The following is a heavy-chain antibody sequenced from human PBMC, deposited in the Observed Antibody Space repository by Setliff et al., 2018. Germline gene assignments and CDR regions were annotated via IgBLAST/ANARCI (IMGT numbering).Heavy chain of an antibody. D-gene: IGHD2-21*02. CDR1: GFTFSAHY. CDR3: ARDLGHGGDSDY. J-gene: IGHJ4*02. V-gene: IGHV4-38-2*02. Sequence: LSCAASGFTFSAHYMDWLRQAPGKRLEWVGNIGHTGSINYNPSLKSRLTISRDTSKNQVSLKLNSVTATDTAVYYCARDLGHGGDSDYWGQGILVTVSS. CDR2: IGHTGSI.